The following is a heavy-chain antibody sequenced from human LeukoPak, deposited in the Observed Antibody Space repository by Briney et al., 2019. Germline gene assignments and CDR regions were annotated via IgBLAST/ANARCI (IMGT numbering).Heavy chain of an antibody. J-gene: IGHJ4*02. D-gene: IGHD5-24*01. Sequence: SETLSLTCAVYGGSFSGYYWTWIRQPPGKGLEWIGEIHYSGRINYNPSLKSRVTISADTSNNHFSLKMNSVTAADTAVYYCSRGTDAFKCGNSWGQGTLVTVSS. V-gene: IGHV4-34*01. CDR2: IHYSGRI. CDR1: GGSFSGYY. CDR3: SRGTDAFKCGNS.